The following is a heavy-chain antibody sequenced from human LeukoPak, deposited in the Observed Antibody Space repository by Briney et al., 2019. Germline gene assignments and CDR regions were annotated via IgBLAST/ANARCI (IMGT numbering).Heavy chain of an antibody. V-gene: IGHV4-31*03. J-gene: IGHJ6*02. CDR3: ARDYTDYGMDV. Sequence: SETLSLTCTVSGGSISSGGYYWRWIRQHPGKVLEWIGYIYYSGSTYYNPSLKSRVTISVDTSKNQFSLKLSSVTAADTAVYYCARDYTDYGMDVWGQGTTVTVSS. CDR1: GGSISSGGYY. D-gene: IGHD3-16*01. CDR2: IYYSGST.